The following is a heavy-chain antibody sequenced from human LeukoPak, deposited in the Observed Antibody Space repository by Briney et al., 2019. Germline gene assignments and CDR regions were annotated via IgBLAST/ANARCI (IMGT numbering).Heavy chain of an antibody. CDR2: ISSSGSTI. Sequence: GGSLRLSCAASGFTFSDYYMSWIRQAPGKGLEWVSYISSSGSTIYYADSVKGRFTISRDNAKNSLYLQMNSLRAEDTAVYYCARVQDYGSGSYYYYYGMDVWGQGATVTVSS. J-gene: IGHJ6*02. CDR1: GFTFSDYY. V-gene: IGHV3-11*01. CDR3: ARVQDYGSGSYYYYYGMDV. D-gene: IGHD3-10*01.